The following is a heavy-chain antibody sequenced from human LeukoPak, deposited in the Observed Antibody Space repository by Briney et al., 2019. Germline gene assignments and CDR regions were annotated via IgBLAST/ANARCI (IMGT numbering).Heavy chain of an antibody. CDR2: ISSSGSTI. CDR3: AKGRFLEWSATAS. CDR1: GFTFSDYY. Sequence: PGGSLRLSCAASGFTFSDYYMSWIRQAPGKGLEWVSYISSSGSTIYYADSVKGRFTISRDNSKNTLYLQMNSLRAEDTAVYYCAKGRFLEWSATASWGQGTLVTVSS. V-gene: IGHV3-11*01. D-gene: IGHD3-3*01. J-gene: IGHJ5*02.